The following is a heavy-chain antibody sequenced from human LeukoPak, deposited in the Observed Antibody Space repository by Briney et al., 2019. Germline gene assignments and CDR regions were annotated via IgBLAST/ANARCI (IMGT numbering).Heavy chain of an antibody. CDR1: GFSISTYS. CDR3: ARMRFSRSYYMDV. CDR2: IKQDGSEK. Sequence: GGSLRLSCAASGFSISTYSMSWVRQAPGKGLEWVANIKQDGSEKYYVDSVKGRFTISRDNAKNSLYLQMNSLRAEDTAVYYCARMRFSRSYYMDVWGKGTTVTVSS. V-gene: IGHV3-7*01. D-gene: IGHD3-3*01. J-gene: IGHJ6*03.